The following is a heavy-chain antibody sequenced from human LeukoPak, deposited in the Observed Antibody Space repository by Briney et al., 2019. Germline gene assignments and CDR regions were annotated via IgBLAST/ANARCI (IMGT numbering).Heavy chain of an antibody. CDR1: GYSFTNYW. Sequence: KPGESLKISCTGSGYSFTNYWIGWVRQMPGKGLEWMGIIYPDDSDTRYRPPFQGQVTISADKSIATAYLQWSSLKASDTAMYYCARLQYSNGYVDYWGQGTLVTVSS. CDR3: ARLQYSNGYVDY. CDR2: IYPDDSDT. J-gene: IGHJ4*02. D-gene: IGHD5-18*01. V-gene: IGHV5-51*01.